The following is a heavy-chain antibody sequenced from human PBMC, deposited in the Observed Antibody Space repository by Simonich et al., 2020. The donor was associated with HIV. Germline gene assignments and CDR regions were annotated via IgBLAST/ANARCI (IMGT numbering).Heavy chain of an antibody. J-gene: IGHJ3*02. V-gene: IGHV1-3*01. CDR2: INAGNGNT. Sequence: QVHLVQSGAEVKKPGASVKLSCKASGYTFTTYFMHWGSQAPGQRLEWRGWINAGNGNTKYSQKFQGRVTITRDTSASTAYMELSSLPSEDTAVYYCARDSATRTDAGAFDIWGQGTMVTVSS. D-gene: IGHD1-1*01. CDR3: ARDSATRTDAGAFDI. CDR1: GYTFTTYF.